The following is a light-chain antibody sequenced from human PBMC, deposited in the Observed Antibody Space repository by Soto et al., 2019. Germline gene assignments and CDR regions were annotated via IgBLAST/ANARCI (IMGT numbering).Light chain of an antibody. CDR2: DAS. Sequence: EMPMTQSPSTLSLSAGERAILSCMSSQNVYNKLAWYQKKPGQAPRLLICDASTRATGIPARFSGSGSGTELTLTISGLQSEDFAIYYCQQYNKWPLITFGQGTRLEI. V-gene: IGKV3-15*01. CDR3: QQYNKWPLIT. J-gene: IGKJ5*01. CDR1: QNVYNK.